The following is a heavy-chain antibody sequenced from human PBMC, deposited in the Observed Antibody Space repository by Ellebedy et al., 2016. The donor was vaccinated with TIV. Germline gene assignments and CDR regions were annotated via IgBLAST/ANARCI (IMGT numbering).Heavy chain of an antibody. D-gene: IGHD3-16*02. CDR2: ISVTNVI. V-gene: IGHV3-69-1*01. Sequence: GESLKISCAASGFTFSTYTMNWVRQAPGKGLEWISYISVTNVIYYEESVKGRFTISRDDARSTLYLHMNSLRAEDTAIYYCARHSYTVLRAMDVWGRGTTVTVSS. CDR3: ARHSYTVLRAMDV. J-gene: IGHJ6*02. CDR1: GFTFSTYT.